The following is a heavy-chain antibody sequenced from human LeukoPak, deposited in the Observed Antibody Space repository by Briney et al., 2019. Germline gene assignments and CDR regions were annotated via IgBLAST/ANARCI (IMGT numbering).Heavy chain of an antibody. Sequence: SQTLSLTCTVSGGSISSGSYYWSWIRQPAGRGLEWIGRIYTSGSTNYNPSLKSRVTISVDTSKNQFSLRLSSVTAADTAVYYCARERLSPIVVEDYWGQGTLVTVSS. J-gene: IGHJ4*02. CDR2: IYTSGST. D-gene: IGHD1-26*01. CDR1: GGSISSGSYY. CDR3: ARERLSPIVVEDY. V-gene: IGHV4-61*02.